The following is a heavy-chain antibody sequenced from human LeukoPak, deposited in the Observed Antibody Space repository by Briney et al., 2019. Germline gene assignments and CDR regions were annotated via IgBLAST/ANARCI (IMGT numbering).Heavy chain of an antibody. CDR2: ISSSSSNI. CDR3: VRGSLASGVVVYYYYYLDV. J-gene: IGHJ6*03. CDR1: GVTFSNSA. V-gene: IGHV3-48*04. D-gene: IGHD3-3*01. Sequence: GGSLRLSCAASGVTFSNSALSWVRQAPGKGLEWVAYISSSSSNIHYADSVKGRFTVSRDNVKNSLYLQMNSLRAEDTAVYYCVRGSLASGVVVYYYYYLDVWGKGTTVTVSS.